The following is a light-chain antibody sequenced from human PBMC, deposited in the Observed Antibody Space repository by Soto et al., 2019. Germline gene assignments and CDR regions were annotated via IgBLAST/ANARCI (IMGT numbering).Light chain of an antibody. Sequence: QSVLTQPASVSGSPGQSITISCTGTSSDVGAYNYVSWYQQHPDKAPKLLIFEGFKRPSGVSNRFSGSKSGSTASLTISGLQAEDEADYYCCSYAGRSTWDVVFGGGTKLTVL. J-gene: IGLJ2*01. CDR1: SSDVGAYNY. V-gene: IGLV2-23*01. CDR3: CSYAGRSTWDVV. CDR2: EGF.